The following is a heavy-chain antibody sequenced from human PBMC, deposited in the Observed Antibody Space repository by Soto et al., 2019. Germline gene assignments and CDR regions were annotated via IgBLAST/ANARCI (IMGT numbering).Heavy chain of an antibody. CDR1: GYTFTSYG. CDR3: ARDRGPAAILDRMMDY. D-gene: IGHD2-2*01. Sequence: QVQLVQSGAEVKKPGASVKVSCKASGYTFTSYGISWVLQAPGQGLEWMGWISAYNGNTNYAQKLQGRGTMTTDTSTSTAYMELRSLRSEDTAVSYCARDRGPAAILDRMMDYWGQGTLVTVSS. CDR2: ISAYNGNT. J-gene: IGHJ4*02. V-gene: IGHV1-18*01.